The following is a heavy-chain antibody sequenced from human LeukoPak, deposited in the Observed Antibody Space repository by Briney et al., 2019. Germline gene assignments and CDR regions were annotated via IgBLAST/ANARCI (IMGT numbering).Heavy chain of an antibody. CDR2: ISGSGGTT. CDR1: GFTFNNYA. J-gene: IGHJ2*01. D-gene: IGHD1-26*01. V-gene: IGHV3-23*01. Sequence: GGSLRLSCAASGFTFNNYAMNWVRQAPGKGLEWVSVISGSGGTTYYADSVKGRFTISRDTSKNILFLQMNTLRAEDTAIYYCAKDRTVGASYWYFDLWGRGTLVTVSS. CDR3: AKDRTVGASYWYFDL.